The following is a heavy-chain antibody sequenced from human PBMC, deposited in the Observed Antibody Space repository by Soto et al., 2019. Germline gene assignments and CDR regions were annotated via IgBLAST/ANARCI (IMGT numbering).Heavy chain of an antibody. CDR2: MNPNSGNT. CDR3: ARGLIREYSSSWYGYYYGMDV. V-gene: IGHV1-8*01. D-gene: IGHD6-13*01. CDR1: GYTFTSYD. J-gene: IGHJ6*02. Sequence: EASVKVSCKASGYTFTSYDINWARQATGQGLEWMGWMNPNSGNTGYAQKFQGRVTMTRNTSISTAYMELSSLRSEDTAVYYCARGLIREYSSSWYGYYYGMDVWGQGTTVTVSS.